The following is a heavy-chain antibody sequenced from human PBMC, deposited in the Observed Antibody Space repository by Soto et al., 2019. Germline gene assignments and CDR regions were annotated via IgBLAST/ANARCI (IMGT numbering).Heavy chain of an antibody. CDR1: GFTFSNSW. D-gene: IGHD2-2*01. CDR2: INADGTST. J-gene: IGHJ4*02. CDR3: XKVLARGVGVPRFYFDS. V-gene: IGHV3-74*01. Sequence: PGGSLRLSCAASGFTFSNSWMHWVRQVSGKGLEWVSRINADGTSTSYADSVKGRFTISRDNAKNTLYLHVNSLRAEDTAVYYCXKVLARGVGVPRFYFDSWGQGALVTVLL.